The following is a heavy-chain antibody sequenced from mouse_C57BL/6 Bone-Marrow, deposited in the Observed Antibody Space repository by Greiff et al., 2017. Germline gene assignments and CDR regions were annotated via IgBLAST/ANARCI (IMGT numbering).Heavy chain of an antibody. Sequence: QVQLQQPGAELVKPGASVKLSCKASGYTFTSYWMQWVKQRPGQGLEWIGEIDPSDSYTNYNQKFKGKATLTVDTSSSTAYMQLSSLTSEDSAVYSGASSGLRRRNFAVWGKGTTVTVSS. CDR1: GYTFTSYW. D-gene: IGHD3-1*01. V-gene: IGHV1-50*01. CDR2: IDPSDSYT. CDR3: ASSGLRRRNFAV. J-gene: IGHJ1*03.